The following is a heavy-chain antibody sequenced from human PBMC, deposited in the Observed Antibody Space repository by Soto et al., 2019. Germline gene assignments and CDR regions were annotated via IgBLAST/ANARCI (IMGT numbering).Heavy chain of an antibody. D-gene: IGHD2-2*01. CDR3: ARMKARLGYCSSTSCSIYYYYGMDV. CDR2: INHSGST. Sequence: SETLSLTCAVYGGSFSGYYWSWIRQPPGKGLEWIGEINHSGSTNYNPSLKSRVTISVDTSKNQFSLKLSSVTAADTAVYYCARMKARLGYCSSTSCSIYYYYGMDVWGQGTTVTVS. CDR1: GGSFSGYY. J-gene: IGHJ6*02. V-gene: IGHV4-34*01.